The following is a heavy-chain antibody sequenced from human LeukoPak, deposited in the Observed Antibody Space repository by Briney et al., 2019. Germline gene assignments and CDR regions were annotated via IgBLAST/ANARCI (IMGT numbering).Heavy chain of an antibody. D-gene: IGHD3-10*01. CDR3: AGGVGWHFDL. CDR2: ISGGGGST. Sequence: GGSLRLSCAASGFTFISYGMSGVRQAPGKGLEWVSAISGGGGSTYYADSVKGRFTISRDNSKNTLYLQMNSLRFEDTAVYYCAGGVGWHFDLWGRGTLVTVSS. J-gene: IGHJ2*01. V-gene: IGHV3-23*01. CDR1: GFTFISYG.